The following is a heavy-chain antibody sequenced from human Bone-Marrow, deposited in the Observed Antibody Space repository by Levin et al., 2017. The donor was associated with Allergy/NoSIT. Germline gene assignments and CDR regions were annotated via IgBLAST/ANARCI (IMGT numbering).Heavy chain of an antibody. J-gene: IGHJ3*01. CDR2: SRNKANSYIT. CDR1: EFTFSRHY. Sequence: SCAASEFTFSRHYMDWVRQAPGKGLEWVGRSRNKANSYITEYAASVKGRFTISRDDSKNSVYLEMNSLKSDDTAVYFCVGEAAASVFDLWGQGTMVTVSP. CDR3: VGEAAASVFDL. D-gene: IGHD5/OR15-5a*01. V-gene: IGHV3-72*01.